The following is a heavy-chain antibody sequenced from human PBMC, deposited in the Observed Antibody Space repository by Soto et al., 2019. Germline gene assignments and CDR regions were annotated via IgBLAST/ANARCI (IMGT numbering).Heavy chain of an antibody. V-gene: IGHV4-34*01. J-gene: IGHJ5*02. CDR3: ARDRYCSSTSCYRRNWFDP. CDR2: INPSGST. D-gene: IGHD2-2*01. Sequence: QVQLQQWGAGLLKPSETLSLTCAVYGGSFSGYYWSWIRQPPGKGLEWIGEINPSGSTNYNPSLKSRVTISVDTSKNQFSLKLSSVTAADTAVYYCARDRYCSSTSCYRRNWFDPRGQGTLVTVSS. CDR1: GGSFSGYY.